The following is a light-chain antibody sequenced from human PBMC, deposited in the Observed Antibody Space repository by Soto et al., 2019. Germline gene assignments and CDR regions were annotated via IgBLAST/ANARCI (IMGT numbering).Light chain of an antibody. Sequence: IQLTQSPSSRATPAGRAGTSTCRASQSVDNYLKWYQQKPGKAPGLLIYAASTLQSGVPSRFSASGSGTDFTLTISSLQPEDFATYYCQQDLRPPLNFGPGTTVDIK. J-gene: IGKJ3*01. CDR1: QSVDNY. CDR3: QQDLRPPLN. V-gene: IGKV1-39*01. CDR2: AAS.